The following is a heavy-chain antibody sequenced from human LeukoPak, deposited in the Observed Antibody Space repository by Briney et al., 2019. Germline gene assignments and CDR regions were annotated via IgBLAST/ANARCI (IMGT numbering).Heavy chain of an antibody. D-gene: IGHD3-3*01. CDR3: ARHFAGPGTYTPYYGMDV. CDR1: GGSISSYY. CDR2: IYYSGST. J-gene: IGHJ6*02. V-gene: IGHV4-59*08. Sequence: SETLSLTCTVSGGSISSYYWTWIQQPPGKGLEWIVYIYYSGSTNYNPSLKSRVTISVDTSKKHFSLKLSSVTAADTAVYHCARHFAGPGTYTPYYGMDVWGQGTTVTVS.